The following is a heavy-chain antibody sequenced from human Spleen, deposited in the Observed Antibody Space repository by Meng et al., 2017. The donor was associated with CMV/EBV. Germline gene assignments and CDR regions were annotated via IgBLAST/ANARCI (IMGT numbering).Heavy chain of an antibody. V-gene: IGHV3-21*03. D-gene: IGHD3-22*01. J-gene: IGHJ4*02. Sequence: CEASGFTFSSYSMSWGRQGPGKGLKWVSSISSSSSYIYYADSVKGRFTISRDNAKNSLYLQMTSLRAEDTAVYYCARDRDSSGYRFDYWGQGTLVTVSS. CDR1: GFTFSSYS. CDR2: ISSSSSYI. CDR3: ARDRDSSGYRFDY.